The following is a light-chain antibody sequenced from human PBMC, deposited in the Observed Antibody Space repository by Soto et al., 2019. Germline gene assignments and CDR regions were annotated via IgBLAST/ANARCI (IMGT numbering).Light chain of an antibody. CDR1: QSVSSAY. Sequence: EIVLTQSPGTLSLSPGERATVSCRASQSVSSAYLAWYQQKPGQAPRLLISGASSRATGIPDRFSGSGSETEFTLTISRLEPEDFAVYYCQPYGSSPRTFGQGTKVESK. CDR3: QPYGSSPRT. CDR2: GAS. J-gene: IGKJ1*01. V-gene: IGKV3-20*01.